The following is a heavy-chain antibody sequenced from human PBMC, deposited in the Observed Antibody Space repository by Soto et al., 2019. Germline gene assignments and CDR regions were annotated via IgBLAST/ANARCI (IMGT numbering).Heavy chain of an antibody. Sequence: QVQLVESGGGVVQPGRSLRLSCAASGFTFSSYGMHWVRQAPGKGLEWVAVIWYDGSNKYYADSVKGRFTISRDNSMNTLYLQMNSLRAEDTAVYYCARDGPYYNDSSGYYSPIDYWGQGTLVTVSS. J-gene: IGHJ4*02. CDR3: ARDGPYYNDSSGYYSPIDY. CDR1: GFTFSSYG. V-gene: IGHV3-33*01. D-gene: IGHD3-22*01. CDR2: IWYDGSNK.